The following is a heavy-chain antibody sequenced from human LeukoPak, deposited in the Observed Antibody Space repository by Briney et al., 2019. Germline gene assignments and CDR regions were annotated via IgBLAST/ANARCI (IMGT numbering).Heavy chain of an antibody. V-gene: IGHV7-4-1*02. CDR1: GYTFTSYA. J-gene: IGHJ4*02. Sequence: ASVKVSCKASGYTFTSYAMNWVRQAPGQWLEWMGWINTNTGNPTYAQGSTGRFVFSLDTSVSTAYLQISSLKAEDTAVYYCARGPRGYSGYDPFPFDYWGQGTLVTVSS. CDR3: ARGPRGYSGYDPFPFDY. CDR2: INTNTGNP. D-gene: IGHD5-12*01.